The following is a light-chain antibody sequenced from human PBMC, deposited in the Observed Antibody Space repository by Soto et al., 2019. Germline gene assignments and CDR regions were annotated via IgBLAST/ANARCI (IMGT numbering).Light chain of an antibody. CDR3: QQYSDSPPT. V-gene: IGKV3-11*01. J-gene: IGKJ1*01. CDR1: QSVSHY. CDR2: DVS. Sequence: EIMLTQSPATLSLSPGDRATLSCRASQSVSHYLAWYQQKPGQAPRLLIYDVSNRATGIPARFSGSGSGTDFTLTISSLEPEDFAMYYCQQYSDSPPTFGQGTKVEIK.